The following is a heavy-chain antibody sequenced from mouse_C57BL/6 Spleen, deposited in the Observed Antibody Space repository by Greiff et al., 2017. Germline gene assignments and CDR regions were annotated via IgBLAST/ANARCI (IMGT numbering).Heavy chain of an antibody. CDR3: AGYYGSSYGGAMDY. CDR2: IWGDGST. Sequence: VQVVESGPGLVAPSQSLSITCTVSGFSLTSYGVSWVRQPPGKGLEWLGVIWGDGSTNYHSALISRLSISKDNSKSQVVLKLNSLQTDDTATYYCAGYYGSSYGGAMDYWGQGTSVTVSS. V-gene: IGHV2-3*01. CDR1: GFSLTSYG. J-gene: IGHJ4*01. D-gene: IGHD1-1*01.